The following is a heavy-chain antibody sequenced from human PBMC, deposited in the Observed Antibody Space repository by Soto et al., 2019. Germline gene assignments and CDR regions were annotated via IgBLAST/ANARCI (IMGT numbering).Heavy chain of an antibody. Sequence: PGGSLRLSCAASGFTFSSYWMSWVRQAPGKGLEWVANIKQDGSEKYYVDSVKGRFTISRDNAKNSLYLQMNSLRAEDTAVYYCARDSGSLLNSFDPCGQGTLVTVS. CDR2: IKQDGSEK. D-gene: IGHD3-10*01. CDR3: ARDSGSLLNSFDP. J-gene: IGHJ5*02. CDR1: GFTFSSYW. V-gene: IGHV3-7*01.